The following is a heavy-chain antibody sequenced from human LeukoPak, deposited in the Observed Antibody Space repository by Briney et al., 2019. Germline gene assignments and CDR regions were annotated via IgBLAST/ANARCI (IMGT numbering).Heavy chain of an antibody. Sequence: GGSLRLSCAASGFTFSNFGMHWVRQAPGKGLEWVSYISTSSGTIYYADSVKGRFTISRDNAKNSLYLQMNSLRDEDTAVYYCARTLTGMAVAGPKGFDYWGQGSLVTVSS. J-gene: IGHJ4*02. CDR3: ARTLTGMAVAGPKGFDY. CDR2: ISTSSGTI. V-gene: IGHV3-48*02. D-gene: IGHD6-19*01. CDR1: GFTFSNFG.